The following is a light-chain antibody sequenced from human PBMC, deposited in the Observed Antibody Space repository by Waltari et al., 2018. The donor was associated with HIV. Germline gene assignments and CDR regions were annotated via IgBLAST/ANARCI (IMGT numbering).Light chain of an antibody. J-gene: IGLJ3*02. Sequence: QSVLTQPPSVSGAPGRSVIITCTGNSSNIGAPYDVHWYQQLQGAAPKFLISGSTNRPSAGRDRLSVSKSGTSASLAITGLQAGVEAAYYCQSYDSSLGASVFGGGTKLTVL. CDR3: QSYDSSLGASV. V-gene: IGLV1-40*01. CDR1: SSNIGAPYD. CDR2: GST.